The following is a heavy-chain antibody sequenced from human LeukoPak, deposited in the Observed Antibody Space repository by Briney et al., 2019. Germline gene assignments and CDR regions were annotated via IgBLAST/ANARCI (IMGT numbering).Heavy chain of an antibody. D-gene: IGHD1-1*01. Sequence: TLSLTCTVSGGSIYSYYWSWIRQPPGRALEWLALIYWDDDKRYSPSLKNRLTITKDTSKNQVVLTMTNMDPVDTATYYCAHRRSQWNLLDYWGQGTLVTVSS. V-gene: IGHV2-5*08. J-gene: IGHJ4*02. CDR2: IYWDDDK. CDR1: GGSIYSYYW. CDR3: AHRRSQWNLLDY.